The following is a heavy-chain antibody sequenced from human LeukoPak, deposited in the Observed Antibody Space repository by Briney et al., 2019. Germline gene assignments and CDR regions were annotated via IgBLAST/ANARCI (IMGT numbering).Heavy chain of an antibody. CDR2: ISAYNGNT. V-gene: IGHV1-18*01. CDR1: GYTFTSYG. D-gene: IGHD2-2*01. CDR3: ARELVVVPALDDY. Sequence: GASVKVSCKASGYTFTSYGISWVRQAPGQGLEWMGWISAYNGNTNYAQKLQGRVTMTTDTSTSTAYMELRSLRSENTAVYYSARELVVVPALDDYWGQGTLVTVSS. J-gene: IGHJ4*02.